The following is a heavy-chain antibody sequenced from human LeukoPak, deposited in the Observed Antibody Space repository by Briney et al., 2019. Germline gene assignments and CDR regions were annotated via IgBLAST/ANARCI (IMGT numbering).Heavy chain of an antibody. CDR2: INHSGST. Sequence: SETLSLTCAVYGGSFSGYYWSWIRQPPGKGLEWIGEINHSGSTNYNPSLKSRVTISVDTSKNQFSLKPSSVTAADTAVYYCARGSERVYYDSSGYYGDAFDIWGQGTMVTVSS. V-gene: IGHV4-34*01. CDR1: GGSFSGYY. J-gene: IGHJ3*02. D-gene: IGHD3-22*01. CDR3: ARGSERVYYDSSGYYGDAFDI.